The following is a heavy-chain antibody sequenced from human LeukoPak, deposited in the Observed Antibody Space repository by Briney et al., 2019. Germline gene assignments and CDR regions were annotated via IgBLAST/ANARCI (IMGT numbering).Heavy chain of an antibody. V-gene: IGHV3-48*01. D-gene: IGHD3-10*01. Sequence: GGSLRLSCAASGFTFSSYSMNWVRQAPGKGLEWVSYISSSSSTIYYADSVKGRFTISRDNAKNSLYLQMDSLRAEDTAVYYCARIVRGVEYYMDVWGKGTTVTVSS. CDR3: ARIVRGVEYYMDV. CDR1: GFTFSSYS. J-gene: IGHJ6*03. CDR2: ISSSSSTI.